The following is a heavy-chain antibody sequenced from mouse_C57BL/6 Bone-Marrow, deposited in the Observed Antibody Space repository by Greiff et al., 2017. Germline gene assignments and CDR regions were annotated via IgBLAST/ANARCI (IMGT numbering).Heavy chain of an antibody. CDR1: GYTFTSYG. J-gene: IGHJ4*01. CDR3: ARSGALLSYAMDY. CDR2: IYPRSGNT. D-gene: IGHD2-10*01. V-gene: IGHV1-81*01. Sequence: VHLVESGAELARPGASVKLSCKASGYTFTSYGISWVKQRTGQGLEWIGEIYPRSGNTYYNEKFKGKATLTADKSSSTAYMELRSLTSEDSAVYFCARSGALLSYAMDYWGQGTSVTVSS.